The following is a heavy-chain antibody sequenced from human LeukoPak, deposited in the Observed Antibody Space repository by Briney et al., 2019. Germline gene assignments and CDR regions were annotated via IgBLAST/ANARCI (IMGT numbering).Heavy chain of an antibody. J-gene: IGHJ4*02. CDR2: ISGSGGST. V-gene: IGHV3-23*01. D-gene: IGHD6-19*01. CDR3: AKGSVAGRGFDY. Sequence: PGGSLRLSCAASGFTFSSYVMSWVRQAPGKGLEWVSAISGSGGSTYYADSVKGRFTISRDNSKNTLYLQMNSLRAEDTAVYYCAKGSVAGRGFDYWGQGTLVTVSS. CDR1: GFTFSSYV.